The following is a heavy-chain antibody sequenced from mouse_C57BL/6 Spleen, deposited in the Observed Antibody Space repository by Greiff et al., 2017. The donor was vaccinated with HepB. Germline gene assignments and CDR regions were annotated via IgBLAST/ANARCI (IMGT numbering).Heavy chain of an antibody. D-gene: IGHD2-5*01. Sequence: EVQLQQSGPELVKPGASVKISCKASGYTFTDYYMNWVKQSHGKSLEWIGDINPNNGGTSYNQKFKGKATLTVDKSSSTAYMELRSLTSEDSAVYYCARKASNQGYYFDYWGQGTTLTVSS. CDR2: INPNNGGT. CDR3: ARKASNQGYYFDY. J-gene: IGHJ2*01. CDR1: GYTFTDYY. V-gene: IGHV1-26*01.